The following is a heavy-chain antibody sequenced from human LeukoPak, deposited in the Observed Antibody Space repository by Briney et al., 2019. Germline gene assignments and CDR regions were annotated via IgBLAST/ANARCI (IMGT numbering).Heavy chain of an antibody. CDR3: ARGYCRDDICQVFPY. Sequence: SETLSLTCTVSGGSVRSYYWSWIRQTPEKGLEWIGYMSYSGRTDYGPSLKSRVTMSVDTSKNQFSLKMSYVTAADTGVYYCARGYCRDDICQVFPYWGQGTLVTVSS. V-gene: IGHV4-59*02. CDR2: MSYSGRT. D-gene: IGHD2-21*02. J-gene: IGHJ4*02. CDR1: GGSVRSYY.